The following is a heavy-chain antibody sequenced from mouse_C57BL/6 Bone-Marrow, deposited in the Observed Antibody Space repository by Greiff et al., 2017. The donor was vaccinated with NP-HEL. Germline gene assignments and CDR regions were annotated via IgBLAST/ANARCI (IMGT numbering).Heavy chain of an antibody. V-gene: IGHV1-82*01. Sequence: QVQLQQSGPELVKPGASVKISCKASGYAFSSSWMNWVKQRPGKGLEWIGRIYPGDGDTNYIGKFKGKATLTADKSSSTAYMQLSSLTSEDSAVYFCARLRHGYAMDYWGQGTSVTVSS. CDR1: GYAFSSSW. J-gene: IGHJ4*01. CDR3: ARLRHGYAMDY. CDR2: IYPGDGDT. D-gene: IGHD2-12*01.